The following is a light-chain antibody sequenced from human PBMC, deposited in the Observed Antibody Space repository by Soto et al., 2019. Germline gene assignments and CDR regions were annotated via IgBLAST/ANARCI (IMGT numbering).Light chain of an antibody. Sequence: AIQMTQSPSSLSASVGDRVTITCRASQDIRNDLGWYQQKPGKAPKLLIYSASNLHRGVPSRFTGSGSGTDFTLTISSLQPEDFAAYYCLQDYNYPRTFGQGTKVDFK. CDR2: SAS. CDR3: LQDYNYPRT. V-gene: IGKV1-6*01. CDR1: QDIRND. J-gene: IGKJ1*01.